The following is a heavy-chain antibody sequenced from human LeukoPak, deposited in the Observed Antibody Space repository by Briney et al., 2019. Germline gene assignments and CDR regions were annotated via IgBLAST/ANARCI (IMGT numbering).Heavy chain of an antibody. D-gene: IGHD2-15*01. J-gene: IGHJ6*03. Sequence: SETLSLTCTVSGYSINNGYYWSWIRQPPGKGLEWIGEINHSGSTNYNPSLKSRVTISVDTSKNQFSLKLSSVTAADTAVYYCARGGRSHYYYYYMDVWGKGTTVTISS. CDR2: INHSGST. CDR3: ARGGRSHYYYYYMDV. CDR1: GYSINNGYY. V-gene: IGHV4-34*01.